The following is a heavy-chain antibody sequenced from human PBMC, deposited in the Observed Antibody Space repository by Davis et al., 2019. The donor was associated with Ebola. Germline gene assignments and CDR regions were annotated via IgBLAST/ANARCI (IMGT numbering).Heavy chain of an antibody. CDR1: GFTFSSYA. V-gene: IGHV3-30-3*01. D-gene: IGHD2-8*01. CDR3: AREAYVVLMVYASAVDY. J-gene: IGHJ4*02. Sequence: PGGSLRLSCAASGFTFSSYAMHWVRQAPGKGLEWVAVISYDGSNKYYADSVKGRFTISRDNSKNTLYLQMNSLRAEDTAVYYCAREAYVVLMVYASAVDYWGQGTLVTVSS. CDR2: ISYDGSNK.